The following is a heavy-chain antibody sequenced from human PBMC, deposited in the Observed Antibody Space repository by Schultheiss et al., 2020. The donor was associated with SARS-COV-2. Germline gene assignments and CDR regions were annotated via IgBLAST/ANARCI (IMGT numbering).Heavy chain of an antibody. CDR2: IKQDGSEK. V-gene: IGHV3-7*01. CDR3: ARDLWYYGNYDGAYFDY. J-gene: IGHJ4*02. Sequence: GGSLRLSCAASGFTFSDYYMSWIRQAPGKGLEWVANIKQDGSEKYYVDSVKGRFTISRDNAKNSLYLQMNSLRAEDTAVYYCARDLWYYGNYDGAYFDYWGQGTLVTVSS. CDR1: GFTFSDYY. D-gene: IGHD4-11*01.